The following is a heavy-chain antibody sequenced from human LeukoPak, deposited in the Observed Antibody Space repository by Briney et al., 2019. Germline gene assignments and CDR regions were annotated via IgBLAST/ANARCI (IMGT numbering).Heavy chain of an antibody. J-gene: IGHJ3*02. CDR3: AHRYIRAFAFDI. CDR2: IYWDDDK. CDR1: GLSRSTSGVG. Sequence: SGPTLVHPTQPLTLTCTFSGLSRSTSGVGVGWIRQPPVKALEWLALIYWDDDKRYSPSLKSRLTITKDTSKNQVVLTMTNMDPVDTATYYCAHRYIRAFAFDIWGQGTMVTVSS. D-gene: IGHD1-14*01. V-gene: IGHV2-5*02.